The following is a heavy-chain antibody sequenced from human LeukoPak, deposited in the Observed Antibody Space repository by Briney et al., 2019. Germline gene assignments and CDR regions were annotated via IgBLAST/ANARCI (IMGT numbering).Heavy chain of an antibody. V-gene: IGHV3-53*01. Sequence: GGSLRLSCAVSGFIVTSNYMSWVRLAPGKGLEWVSFIYSGGNTHYSDSVKGRFTISRDNSKNTLYLQMNSLRADDTAVYYCARRAGEYSHPYDYWGQGTLVTVSS. D-gene: IGHD4-17*01. CDR1: GFIVTSNY. J-gene: IGHJ4*02. CDR3: ARRAGEYSHPYDY. CDR2: IYSGGNT.